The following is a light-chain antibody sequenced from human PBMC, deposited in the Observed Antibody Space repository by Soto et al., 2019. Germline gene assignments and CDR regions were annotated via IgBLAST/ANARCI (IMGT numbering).Light chain of an antibody. CDR3: CSYAGSSTFERGV. Sequence: QSALTQPASVSGSPGQSITISCTGTSSDVGSYNLVSWYQQHPGKAPKLMIYEGSKRPSGVSNRFSGSKSGNTASLTISGLQAEDEADYYCCSYAGSSTFERGVFGGGTKLTV. V-gene: IGLV2-23*03. J-gene: IGLJ3*02. CDR1: SSDVGSYNL. CDR2: EGS.